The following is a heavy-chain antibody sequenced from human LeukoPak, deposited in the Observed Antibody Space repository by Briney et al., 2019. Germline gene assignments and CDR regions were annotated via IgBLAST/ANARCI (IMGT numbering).Heavy chain of an antibody. CDR3: ARERTYNYDYSFDY. Sequence: GGSLRLSCAASGFSVSNNYMSWVRQAPGKGLEWVSIIYSGGGTYYADSVKGRFTISRDNSKNTLYLQMNSLRAEDTAVYYCARERTYNYDYSFDYWGQGTLVTVAS. D-gene: IGHD5-12*01. V-gene: IGHV3-53*01. CDR1: GFSVSNNY. J-gene: IGHJ4*02. CDR2: IYSGGGT.